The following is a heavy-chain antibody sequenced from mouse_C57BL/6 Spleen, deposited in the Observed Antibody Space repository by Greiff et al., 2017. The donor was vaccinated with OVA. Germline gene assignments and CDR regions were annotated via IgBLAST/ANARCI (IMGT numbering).Heavy chain of an antibody. CDR2: IDPSDSYT. Sequence: QVQLQQPGAELVMPGASVKLSCKASGYTFTSYWMHWVKQRPGQGLEWIGEIDPSDSYTNYNQKFKGKSTLTVDKSSSTAYMQLSSLTSEDSAVYYCARSGDGYFPYFDVWGTGTTVTVSS. CDR3: ARSGDGYFPYFDV. CDR1: GYTFTSYW. J-gene: IGHJ1*03. V-gene: IGHV1-69*01. D-gene: IGHD2-3*01.